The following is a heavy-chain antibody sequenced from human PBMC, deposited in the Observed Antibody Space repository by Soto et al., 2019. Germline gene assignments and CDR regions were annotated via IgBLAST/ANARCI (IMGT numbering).Heavy chain of an antibody. J-gene: IGHJ4*02. V-gene: IGHV3-23*01. CDR3: ARTRGYSDYDLDY. CDR2: ISYSGVST. D-gene: IGHD5-12*01. CDR1: GFTFSSYA. Sequence: GGSLRLSCAASGFTFSSYAMTWVRQAPGKGLELVSAISYSGVSTYYSDSVQGGFTISRDSSENTLSLQMNSLRVDDTAVYYCARTRGYSDYDLDYWGQGTLVTVSS.